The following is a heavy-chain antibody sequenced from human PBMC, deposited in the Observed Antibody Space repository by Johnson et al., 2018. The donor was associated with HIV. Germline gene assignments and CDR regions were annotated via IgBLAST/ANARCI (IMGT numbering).Heavy chain of an antibody. J-gene: IGHJ3*02. D-gene: IGHD3-10*01. CDR3: ARPPPWFGEGIGAFDI. Sequence: QVRLVESGGGVVQPGRSLRLSCAASGFTFSSYAMHWVRQAPGKGLEWVSVIYSGGSTFYADSVKGRFTISRDNSKNTLYLQMNSLRAEDTAVYYCARPPPWFGEGIGAFDIGGQGTMVTVSS. CDR2: IYSGGST. CDR1: GFTFSSYA. V-gene: IGHV3-NL1*01.